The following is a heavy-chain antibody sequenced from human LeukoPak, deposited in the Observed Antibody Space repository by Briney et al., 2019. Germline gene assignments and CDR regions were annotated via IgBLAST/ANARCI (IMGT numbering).Heavy chain of an antibody. CDR1: GFTFSDYY. CDR2: ISSRGSTI. V-gene: IGHV3-11*01. D-gene: IGHD5-18*01. Sequence: GGSLRLSCAASGFTFSDYYMSWLRQAPGKGLEWVSYISSRGSTIYYADSVKGRFTISRDNAKNSLYLQMNSLRAEDTAVYYCARHDTAMATDYGMDVWGQGTTVTVSS. CDR3: ARHDTAMATDYGMDV. J-gene: IGHJ6*02.